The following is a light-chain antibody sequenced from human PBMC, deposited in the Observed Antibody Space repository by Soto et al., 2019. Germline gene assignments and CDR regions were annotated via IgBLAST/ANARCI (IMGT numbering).Light chain of an antibody. CDR3: QQYNGFWT. Sequence: DIQMTQSPSTLSASVGDRVTITCRASQSISDLLAWYQQKPGKAPKLLIYEASNLKSGVPSRFSGGGSGTEYTLNISSLQPDDFASYYCQQYNGFWTFGQGTKVEIK. J-gene: IGKJ1*01. V-gene: IGKV1-5*03. CDR2: EAS. CDR1: QSISDL.